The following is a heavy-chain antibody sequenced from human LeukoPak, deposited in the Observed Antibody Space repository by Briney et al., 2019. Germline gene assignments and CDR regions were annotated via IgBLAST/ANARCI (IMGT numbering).Heavy chain of an antibody. CDR2: MNPNSGNT. Sequence: ASVXVSCKASGYTFTSYDINWVRQATGQGLEWMGWMNPNSGNTGYAQKFQGRVTITRNTSISTAYMELSSLRSEDTAVYYCARTGPDYDFWSGYPNFDYWGQGTLVTVSS. CDR3: ARTGPDYDFWSGYPNFDY. J-gene: IGHJ4*02. CDR1: GYTFTSYD. V-gene: IGHV1-8*03. D-gene: IGHD3-3*01.